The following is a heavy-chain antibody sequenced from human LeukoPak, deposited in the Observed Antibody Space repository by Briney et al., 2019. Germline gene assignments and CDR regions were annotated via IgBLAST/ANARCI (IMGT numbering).Heavy chain of an antibody. V-gene: IGHV1-69*05. CDR1: GGTFSSYA. CDR3: ARDIATIVHQD. J-gene: IGHJ4*02. CDR2: IIPIFGTA. D-gene: IGHD1-26*01. Sequence: SVKVSCKASGGTFSSYAISWVRQAPGQGLEWMGGIIPIFGTANYAQKFQGRVTMTTDTSTTTAYMELRSLRSDDTAMYYCARDIATIVHQDWGQGTLVTVSS.